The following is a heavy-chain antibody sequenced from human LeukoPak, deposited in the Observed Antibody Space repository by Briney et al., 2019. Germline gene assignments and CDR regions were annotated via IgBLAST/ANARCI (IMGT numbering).Heavy chain of an antibody. V-gene: IGHV3-53*01. D-gene: IGHD6-19*01. Sequence: GGSLRLSCAASGFTVSTNYMSWARQAPGKGLEWVSVIYSDGSTYYADSVKGRFTISRDNSKNTLYLQMNSLRAEDTAVYYCARSGSGWSDHWGQGTLVTVSS. CDR2: IYSDGST. CDR1: GFTVSTNY. CDR3: ARSGSGWSDH. J-gene: IGHJ5*02.